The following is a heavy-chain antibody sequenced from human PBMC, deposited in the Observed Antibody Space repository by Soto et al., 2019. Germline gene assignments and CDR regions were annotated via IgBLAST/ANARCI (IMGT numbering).Heavy chain of an antibody. CDR1: GGSIGSSSDY. CDR2: IYYSGST. V-gene: IGHV4-39*01. Sequence: PSETLTLTCTVSGGSIGSSSDYWGWIRQPPGKGLEWIGSIYYSGSTYYNPSLKSRVTISVDTSKNQFSLKLSSVTAADTAVYYCMLGSGWKDFDYWGQGTLVTVSS. D-gene: IGHD3-22*01. CDR3: MLGSGWKDFDY. J-gene: IGHJ4*02.